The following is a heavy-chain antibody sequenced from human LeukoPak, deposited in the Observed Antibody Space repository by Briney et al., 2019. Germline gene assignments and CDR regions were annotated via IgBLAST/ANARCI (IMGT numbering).Heavy chain of an antibody. CDR3: ARDKGGWFDY. CDR2: ISSSSSYI. CDR1: GFTFSSYS. V-gene: IGHV3-21*01. Sequence: PGGSLRLSCAASGFTFSSYSMNWVRQAPGKGLEWVSSISSSSSYIYYADSAKGRFTISRDNAKNSLYLQMNSLRAEDTAVYYCARDKGGWFDYWGQGTLVTVSS. D-gene: IGHD6-19*01. J-gene: IGHJ4*02.